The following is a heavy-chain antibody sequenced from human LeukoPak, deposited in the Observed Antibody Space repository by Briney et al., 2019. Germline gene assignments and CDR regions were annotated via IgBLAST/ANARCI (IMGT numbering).Heavy chain of an antibody. J-gene: IGHJ4*01. D-gene: IGHD1-26*01. CDR2: MNPNSGST. Sequence: ASVKVSCKASGYTFTSQDINWVRQATGQGLEWMGWMNPNSGSTVYAQKFQGRVTITRNTSISTAYMELSSLTSEDTAVYYCARVGATALFYFDSWGHGTLVTVSS. CDR3: ARVGATALFYFDS. CDR1: GYTFTSQD. V-gene: IGHV1-8*03.